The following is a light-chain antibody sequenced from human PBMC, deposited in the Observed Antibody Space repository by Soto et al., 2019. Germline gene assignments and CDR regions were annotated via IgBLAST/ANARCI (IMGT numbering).Light chain of an antibody. Sequence: IQMTQSPSSVSASVGDRVTITCRASQPISSWLAWYQQKPGQPPNLLIYSASTLRSGVPSRFSGSESGTLFTLTITILQPEDSATYYCQQASSFPLTFGGGTEVEVK. CDR1: QPISSW. CDR3: QQASSFPLT. V-gene: IGKV1-12*01. CDR2: SAS. J-gene: IGKJ4*01.